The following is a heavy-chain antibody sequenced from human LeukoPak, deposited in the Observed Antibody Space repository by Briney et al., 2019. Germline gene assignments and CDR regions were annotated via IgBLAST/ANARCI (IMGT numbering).Heavy chain of an antibody. CDR2: IYPGDSDT. CDR1: GYSFTSYW. J-gene: IGHJ4*02. CDR3: ARLEYDSSGYYDN. D-gene: IGHD3-22*01. V-gene: IGHV5-51*01. Sequence: GESLQISFQGSGYSFTSYWIGWGRRMPGKGVEWMGIIYPGDSDTRYSPSFQGQVTISADKSISTAYLQWSSLKASDTAMYYCARLEYDSSGYYDNWGQGTLVTVSS.